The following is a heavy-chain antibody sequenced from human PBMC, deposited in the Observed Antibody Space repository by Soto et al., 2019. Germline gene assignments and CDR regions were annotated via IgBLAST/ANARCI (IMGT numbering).Heavy chain of an antibody. J-gene: IGHJ4*02. CDR1: GYTFTSYY. CDR3: ARAGRGSYSSSHNDY. Sequence: ASVKVSCKASGYTFTSYYMHWVRQAPGQGLEWMGIINPSGGSTSYAQKFQGRVTMTRDTSTSTVYMELSSLRSEDTAVYYCARAGRGSYSSSHNDYWGQGTLVTVSS. CDR2: INPSGGST. V-gene: IGHV1-46*03. D-gene: IGHD6-13*01.